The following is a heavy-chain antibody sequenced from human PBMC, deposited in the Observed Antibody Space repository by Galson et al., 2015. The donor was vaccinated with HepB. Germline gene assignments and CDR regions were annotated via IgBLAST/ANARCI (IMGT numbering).Heavy chain of an antibody. CDR1: GFTYSNYW. CDR3: ARGWDIEVTANFDY. Sequence: SLRLSCAVSGFTYSNYWMGWVRQAPGRGLEWVANIKYDGSEKYYVRSVEGRFTVSRDNAQNSLYLHMSSLRAEDTAVYYCARGWDIEVTANFDYWGQGALVTVSS. CDR2: IKYDGSEK. D-gene: IGHD2-21*02. V-gene: IGHV3-7*03. J-gene: IGHJ4*02.